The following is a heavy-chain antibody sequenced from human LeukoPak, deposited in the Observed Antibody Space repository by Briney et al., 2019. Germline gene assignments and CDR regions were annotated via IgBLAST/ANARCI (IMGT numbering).Heavy chain of an antibody. CDR3: ARELLWFGELLGVWFDP. V-gene: IGHV6-1*01. D-gene: IGHD3-10*01. Sequence: SQTLSLTCAISGDRVPSNSAAWNWIRQSPSRGLEWLGRTYYRSKWYNDYAVSVKSRITINPDTSKNQFSLQLNSVTPEDTAVYYCARELLWFGELLGVWFDPWGQGTLVTVSS. CDR1: GDRVPSNSAA. J-gene: IGHJ5*02. CDR2: TYYRSKWYN.